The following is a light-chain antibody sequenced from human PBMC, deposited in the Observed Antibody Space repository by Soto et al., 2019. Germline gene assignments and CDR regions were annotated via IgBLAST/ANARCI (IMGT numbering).Light chain of an antibody. CDR3: QQHSSWR. Sequence: EVEMTQSPATLSVSPGERVTLSCRASQNIGTNLAWYQQKPGQAPRLLIYGASTRATGIPARISGSGSGTEFTLTIRSLQAEDLAVYYCQQHSSWRFGGGTKVDIK. CDR1: QNIGTN. CDR2: GAS. J-gene: IGKJ4*01. V-gene: IGKV3-15*01.